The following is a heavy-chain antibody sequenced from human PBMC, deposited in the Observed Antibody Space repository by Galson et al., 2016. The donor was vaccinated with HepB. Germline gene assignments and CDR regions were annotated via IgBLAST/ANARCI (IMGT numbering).Heavy chain of an antibody. J-gene: IGHJ5*02. CDR2: IYYIGPP. CDR3: ARGIYDSTWGLRFDP. V-gene: IGHV4-59*01. CDR1: GGSISTYY. D-gene: IGHD6-13*01. Sequence: SETLSPTCSVSGGSISTYYWTWIRQPPGKGLEWIGLIYYIGPPNYNPSLKSRLTISVDTSKNQFSLKLSSVTAADTAVYFCARGIYDSTWGLRFDPWGQGTLVTVSS.